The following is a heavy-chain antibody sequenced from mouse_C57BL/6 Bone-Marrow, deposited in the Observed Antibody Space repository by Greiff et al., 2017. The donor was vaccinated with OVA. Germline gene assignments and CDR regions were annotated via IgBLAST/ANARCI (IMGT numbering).Heavy chain of an antibody. CDR3: ARGFTTV. D-gene: IGHD1-1*01. CDR2: ISDGGSYT. Sequence: EVKLVESGGGLVKPGGSLKLSCAASGFTFSSYAMSWVRQTPEKRLEWVATISDGGSYTYYPDNVKGRFTISRDNAKNNLYLQMSHLKSEDTAMYYCARGFTTVGGTGTTVTVSS. CDR1: GFTFSSYA. J-gene: IGHJ1*03. V-gene: IGHV5-4*03.